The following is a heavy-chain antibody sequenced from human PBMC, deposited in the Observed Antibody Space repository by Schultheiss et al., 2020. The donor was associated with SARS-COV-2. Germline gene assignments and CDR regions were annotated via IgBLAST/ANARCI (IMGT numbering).Heavy chain of an antibody. Sequence: ESLKISCTVSGGSISSSSYYWGWIRQPPGKGLEWIGSIYYSGSTYYNPSLKSRVTISVDTSKNQFSLKLSSVTAADTAVYYCARQLTRGYSYGHDYWGQGTLVTVSS. CDR2: IYYSGST. CDR1: GGSISSSSYY. J-gene: IGHJ4*02. CDR3: ARQLTRGYSYGHDY. D-gene: IGHD5-18*01. V-gene: IGHV4-39*01.